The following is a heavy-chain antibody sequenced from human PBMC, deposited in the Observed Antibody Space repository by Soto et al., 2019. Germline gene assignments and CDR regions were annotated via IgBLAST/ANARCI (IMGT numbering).Heavy chain of an antibody. J-gene: IGHJ6*02. CDR1: GGTFSSYT. D-gene: IGHD1-1*01. V-gene: IGHV1-69*08. Sequence: QVQLVQSGAEVKKPGSSVKVSCKASGGTFSSYTISWVRQAPGQGLEWMGRIIPILGIANYAQKFQGRVTITADKSTSTAYMELSSLRSEDTAVYYCARDHLQSPYYYYGMDVWGQGTTVTVSS. CDR3: ARDHLQSPYYYYGMDV. CDR2: IIPILGIA.